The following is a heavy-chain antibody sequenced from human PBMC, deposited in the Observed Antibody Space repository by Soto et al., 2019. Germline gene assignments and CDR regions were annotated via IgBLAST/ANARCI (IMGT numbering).Heavy chain of an antibody. D-gene: IGHD3-22*01. CDR3: ARSSIVVVITNYFDY. CDR1: GGSISSSNW. V-gene: IGHV4-4*02. Sequence: PSETLSLTCAVSGGSISSSNWCSWVRQPPGKGLEWIGEIYHSGSTNYNPSLKSRVTISVDKSKNQFSLKLSSVTAADTAVYYCARSSIVVVITNYFDYWGQGTLVNVSS. CDR2: IYHSGST. J-gene: IGHJ4*02.